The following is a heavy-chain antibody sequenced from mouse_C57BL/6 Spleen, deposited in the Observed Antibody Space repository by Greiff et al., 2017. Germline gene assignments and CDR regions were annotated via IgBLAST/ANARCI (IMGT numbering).Heavy chain of an antibody. V-gene: IGHV3-6*01. J-gene: IGHJ1*03. CDR2: ISYDGSN. Sequence: EVKLMESGPGLVKPSQSMSLTCSVSGYSITSGYYWNWIRQFPGNKLEWMGYISYDGSNNYNPSLKNRISITRDTSKNQFFLKLNSVTTEDTATYYCEREELGRDMDVWGTGTTVTVSS. CDR3: EREELGRDMDV. CDR1: GYSITSGYY. D-gene: IGHD4-1*01.